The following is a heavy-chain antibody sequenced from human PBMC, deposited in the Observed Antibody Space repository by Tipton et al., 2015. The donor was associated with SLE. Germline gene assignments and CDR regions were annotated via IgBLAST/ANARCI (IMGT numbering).Heavy chain of an antibody. Sequence: TLSLTCTVSGGSISSYYWSWIRQPPGKGLEWIGYIYTSGSTNYNPSLKSRVTISVDTSKNQFSLKLSSVTAADTAVYYCARVVTMVRGVIEGGFDYWGQGTLVTVSS. CDR3: ARVVTMVRGVIEGGFDY. D-gene: IGHD3-10*01. CDR2: IYTSGST. J-gene: IGHJ4*02. V-gene: IGHV4-4*09. CDR1: GGSISSYY.